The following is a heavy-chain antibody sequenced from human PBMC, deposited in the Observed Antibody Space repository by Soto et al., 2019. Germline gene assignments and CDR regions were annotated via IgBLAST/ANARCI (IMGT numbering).Heavy chain of an antibody. D-gene: IGHD3-10*01. Sequence: PSETLSLTCAVYGGSFSGYYCSWIRQPPGKGLEWIGEINHSGSTNYNPSLKSRVTISVDTSKNQFSLKLSSVTAADTAVYYCARVVGSSGDYFDYWGQGTLVTVSS. CDR3: ARVVGSSGDYFDY. CDR1: GGSFSGYY. J-gene: IGHJ4*02. V-gene: IGHV4-34*01. CDR2: INHSGST.